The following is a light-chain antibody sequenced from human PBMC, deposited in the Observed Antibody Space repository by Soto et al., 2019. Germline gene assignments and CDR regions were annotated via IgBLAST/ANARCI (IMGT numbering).Light chain of an antibody. Sequence: EIVLTQSPATLSLSPGERATLSCRASQSVSSYFAWYQQKPGQAPRLLIYDASSRATGIPARFSGSGSGTDFTLTISSLEPEDFAVYYCQQRSEWSLTLGKGNKVEIK. V-gene: IGKV3-11*01. CDR3: QQRSEWSLT. CDR2: DAS. J-gene: IGKJ1*01. CDR1: QSVSSY.